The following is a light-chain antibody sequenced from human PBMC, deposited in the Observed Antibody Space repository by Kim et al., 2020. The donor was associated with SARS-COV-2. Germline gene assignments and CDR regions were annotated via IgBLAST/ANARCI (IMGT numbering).Light chain of an antibody. V-gene: IGLV7-43*01. CDR3: LRYHELTWI. J-gene: IGLJ2*01. CDR1: TGAVTSGFY. Sequence: PGGTVTVTCAVNTGAVTSGFYPNWFQQKAGQAPRALIYSTTNRHAWTPARFSGSIRGGKATLTLSDVEPGDEADYYGLRYHELTWIFGGGTRVTV. CDR2: STT.